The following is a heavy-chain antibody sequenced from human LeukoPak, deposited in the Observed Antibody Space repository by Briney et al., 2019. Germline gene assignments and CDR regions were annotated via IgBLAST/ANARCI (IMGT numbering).Heavy chain of an antibody. D-gene: IGHD3-10*01. CDR2: IGETGSST. J-gene: IGHJ4*02. CDR3: AKESWRFDS. Sequence: PGGSLSLSCAPAGFIFSNYAMSWVRQAPGKGLEWVSTIGETGSSTHYVDSVKGRFTISRDNSKNTLYLQMNSLRAEDTAIYYCAKESWRFDSWGQGTVVTVSS. V-gene: IGHV3-23*01. CDR1: GFIFSNYA.